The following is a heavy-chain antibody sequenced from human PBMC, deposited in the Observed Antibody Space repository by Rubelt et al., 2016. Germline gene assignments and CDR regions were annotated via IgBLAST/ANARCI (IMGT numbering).Heavy chain of an antibody. CDR2: ISGSGDDT. Sequence: EVQLLESGGGLVQPGGSLRLSCAASGFTFDDYAMHWVRQVPGKGLEWVSGISGSGDDTYYADSVKGRFIISRDNYKNTLDLQMNSLGAEDTAVYYCAKDFLATRPGGWFDPWGQGTLVTVSS. CDR1: GFTFDDYA. V-gene: IGHV3-23*01. CDR3: AKDFLATRPGGWFDP. J-gene: IGHJ5*02. D-gene: IGHD6-6*01.